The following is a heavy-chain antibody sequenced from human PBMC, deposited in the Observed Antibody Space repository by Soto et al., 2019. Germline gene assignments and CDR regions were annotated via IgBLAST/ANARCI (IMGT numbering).Heavy chain of an antibody. J-gene: IGHJ6*03. CDR3: TRPAWGLWFGYMDV. D-gene: IGHD3-10*01. CDR1: GLTLSRFA. Sequence: GGSLRLSCAASGLTLSRFAMHWVRQAPGKGQEWVAVIGYDGSNKDYADSVKGRFTISRDNSKNTLYLQMNSLRAEDTSVYYCTRPAWGLWFGYMDVWGKGTTVTVSS. CDR2: IGYDGSNK. V-gene: IGHV3-30*14.